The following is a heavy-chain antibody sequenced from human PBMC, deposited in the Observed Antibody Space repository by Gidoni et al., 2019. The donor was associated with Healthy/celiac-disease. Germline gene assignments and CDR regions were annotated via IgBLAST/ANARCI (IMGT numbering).Heavy chain of an antibody. CDR1: GGTFSSYA. V-gene: IGHV1-69*01. D-gene: IGHD1-26*01. Sequence: QVQLVQSGAEVKKPGSSVTVSCTASGGTFSSYAISWVRQAPGQGLEWMGVIIPIFGTANYAQKFQGRGTITADESTSTAYMELSSLRSEDTAVYYCAREVAATTEAGAFDIWGQGTMVTVSS. CDR2: IIPIFGTA. J-gene: IGHJ3*02. CDR3: AREVAATTEAGAFDI.